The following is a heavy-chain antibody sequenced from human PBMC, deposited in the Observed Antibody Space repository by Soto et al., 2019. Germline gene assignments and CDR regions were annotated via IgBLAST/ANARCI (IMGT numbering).Heavy chain of an antibody. CDR2: FDPEDGET. CDR3: ATDFCSSTSCQGEYYYYGMDV. D-gene: IGHD2-2*01. Sequence: ASVKVSCKVSGYTLTELSMHWVRQAPGKGLEWMGGFDPEDGETIYAQKFQGRVTMTEDTSTDTAYMELSSLRAEDTAVYYCATDFCSSTSCQGEYYYYGMDVWGQGTTVTVSS. J-gene: IGHJ6*02. CDR1: GYTLTELS. V-gene: IGHV1-24*01.